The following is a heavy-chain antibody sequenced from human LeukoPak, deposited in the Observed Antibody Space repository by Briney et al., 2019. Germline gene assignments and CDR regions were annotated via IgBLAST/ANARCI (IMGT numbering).Heavy chain of an antibody. CDR2: ISCSGGST. D-gene: IGHD2-21*01. V-gene: IGHV3-23*01. Sequence: PGGSLTLSCAASGFTFSSYAMSGAREAPGRGLDWVSAISCSGGSTYYADSVKGRFTISRDNSKNTLYLQMNSLRAEDTAVYYCASRLWYPAWGQGTLVTVSS. CDR3: ASRLWYPA. CDR1: GFTFSSYA. J-gene: IGHJ1*01.